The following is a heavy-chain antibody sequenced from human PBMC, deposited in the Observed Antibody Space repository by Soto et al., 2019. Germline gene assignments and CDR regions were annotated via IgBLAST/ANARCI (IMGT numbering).Heavy chain of an antibody. CDR1: GYTFTSYG. CDR2: ISAYNGNT. Sequence: QVRLVQSGAEVKKPGASVKVSCKASGYTFTSYGISWVRQAPGQGLEWMGWISAYNGNTNYAQKLQGRVTMTTDTSTSTAHMELRSLRSDDTAVYYCARPIFWRGYYFHPRGGMDVWGQGTTVTVSS. J-gene: IGHJ6*02. V-gene: IGHV1-18*01. D-gene: IGHD3-3*01. CDR3: ARPIFWRGYYFHPRGGMDV.